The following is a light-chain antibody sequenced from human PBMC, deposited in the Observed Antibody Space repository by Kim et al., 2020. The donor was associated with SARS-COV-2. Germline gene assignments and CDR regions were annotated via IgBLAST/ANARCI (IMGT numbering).Light chain of an antibody. V-gene: IGLV2-14*03. CDR2: FVN. CDR1: NSDVGDS. Sequence: QSALTQPASVSGSPGQSITISCTGSNSDVGDSVSWYQQHPGKAPKLVIYFVNLRPSGISSRFSGSRSANTASLTISGLQADDEAHYYCCSYIPSTTLYVFGPGTKVTVL. CDR3: CSYIPSTTLYV. J-gene: IGLJ1*01.